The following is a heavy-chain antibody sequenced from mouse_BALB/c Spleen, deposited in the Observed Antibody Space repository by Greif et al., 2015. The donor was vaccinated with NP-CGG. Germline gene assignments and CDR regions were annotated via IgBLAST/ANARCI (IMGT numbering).Heavy chain of an antibody. J-gene: IGHJ4*01. D-gene: IGHD2-2*01. CDR1: GFSLTGYG. Sequence: VKLMESGPGLVAPSQSLSITCTVSGFSLTGYGVNWVRQPPGKGLEWLGMIWGDGSTDYNSALKSRLSISKDNSKSQVFLKMNSLQTDDTARYYCARGIYYGYLYYAMDYWGQGTSVTVSS. CDR3: ARGIYYGYLYYAMDY. CDR2: IWGDGST. V-gene: IGHV2-6-7*01.